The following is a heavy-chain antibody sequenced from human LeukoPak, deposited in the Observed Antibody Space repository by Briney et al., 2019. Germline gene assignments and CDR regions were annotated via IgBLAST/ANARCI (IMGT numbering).Heavy chain of an antibody. CDR3: ARSRFESNVPFFDF. CDR2: IYASGST. D-gene: IGHD2-8*01. CDR1: GASISSYY. J-gene: IGHJ4*02. Sequence: SETLSLTCTVSGASISSYYWSWIRQPAGKGLEWIGRIYASGSTNFNPSLKTRVTISVDTSKNQFSLRLKSVPAADTALYYCARSRFESNVPFFDFWGQGTLVTVSS. V-gene: IGHV4-4*07.